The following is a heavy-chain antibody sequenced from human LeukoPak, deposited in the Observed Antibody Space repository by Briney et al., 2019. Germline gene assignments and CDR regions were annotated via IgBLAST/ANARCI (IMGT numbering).Heavy chain of an antibody. CDR1: GGSISSYY. Sequence: PSETLSLTCTVSGGSISSYYWSWIRQPAGKGLEWIGRIYTSGSTSYNPSLKSRVTMSVDTSKNQFSLKLSSVTAADTAVYYCARGYYDFWSGNNWFDPWGQGTLVTVSS. D-gene: IGHD3-3*01. CDR3: ARGYYDFWSGNNWFDP. CDR2: IYTSGST. V-gene: IGHV4-4*07. J-gene: IGHJ5*02.